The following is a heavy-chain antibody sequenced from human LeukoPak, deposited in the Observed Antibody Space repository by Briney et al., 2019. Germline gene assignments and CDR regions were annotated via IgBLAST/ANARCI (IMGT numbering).Heavy chain of an antibody. V-gene: IGHV4-59*01. D-gene: IGHD4-17*01. CDR1: GGSISSYY. CDR2: IYYSGST. CDR3: ARAQVVLYTDDCGDYRNYYGMDV. Sequence: SETLSLTCTVSGGSISSYYWSWIRQPPGKGLEWIGYIYYSGSTNYNPSLKSRVTISVDTSKNQFSLKLSSVTAADTAVYYCARAQVVLYTDDCGDYRNYYGMDVWGKGTTVTVSS. J-gene: IGHJ6*04.